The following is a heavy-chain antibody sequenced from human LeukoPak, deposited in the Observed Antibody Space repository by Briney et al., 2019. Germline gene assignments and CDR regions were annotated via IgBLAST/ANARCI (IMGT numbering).Heavy chain of an antibody. CDR3: TRLSPDI. D-gene: IGHD3-16*02. J-gene: IGHJ3*02. CDR1: GFTFSGSA. V-gene: IGHV3-73*01. CDR2: IRSKANSYAT. Sequence: GGSLKLSCAASGFTFSGSAMHWVRQASGKGLEWVGRIRSKANSYATAYAASVKGRFAISRDDSKNTAYLQMNSLKTEDTTVYYCTRLSPDIWGQGTMVTVSS.